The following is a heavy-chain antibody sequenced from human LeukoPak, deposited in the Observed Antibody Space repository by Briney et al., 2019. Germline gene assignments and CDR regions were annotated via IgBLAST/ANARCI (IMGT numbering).Heavy chain of an antibody. J-gene: IGHJ5*01. CDR2: IYYSGST. Sequence: PSQTLSLTCTVSGGSISSGDYYWSWIRQPPGKGLEWIGYIYYSGSTYHNPSLKSRVTISVDTSKNQFSLKLSSVTAADTAVYYCAREEAAAGFDPWGQGTLVTVSS. CDR3: AREEAAAGFDP. D-gene: IGHD6-13*01. CDR1: GGSISSGDYY. V-gene: IGHV4-30-4*01.